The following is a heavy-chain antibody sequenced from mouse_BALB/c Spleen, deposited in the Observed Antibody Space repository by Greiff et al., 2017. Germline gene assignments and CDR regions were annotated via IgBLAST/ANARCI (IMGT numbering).Heavy chain of an antibody. V-gene: IGHV5-6-5*01. D-gene: IGHD1-2*01. J-gene: IGHJ2*01. Sequence: EVNVVESGGGLVKPGGSLKLSCAASGFTFSSYAMSWVRQTPEKRLEWVASISSGGSTYYPDSVKGRFTISRDNARNILYLQMSSLRSEDTAMYYCARHYYGYDYWGQGTTLTVSS. CDR3: ARHYYGYDY. CDR2: ISSGGST. CDR1: GFTFSSYA.